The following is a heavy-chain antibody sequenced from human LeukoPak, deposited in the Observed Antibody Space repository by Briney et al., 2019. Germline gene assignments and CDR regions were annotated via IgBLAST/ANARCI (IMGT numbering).Heavy chain of an antibody. CDR2: IIPILGIA. CDR1: GGTFSSYA. J-gene: IGHJ5*02. CDR3: VREMDGEYGSGTLFDL. D-gene: IGHD3-10*01. Sequence: ASVKVSCKASGGTFSSYAISWVRQAPGQGLEWMGRIIPILGIANYAQKFQGRVTITADKSTSTAYMELSSLRSEDTAVYYCVREMDGEYGSGTLFDLWGQGNMVTVSS. V-gene: IGHV1-69*04.